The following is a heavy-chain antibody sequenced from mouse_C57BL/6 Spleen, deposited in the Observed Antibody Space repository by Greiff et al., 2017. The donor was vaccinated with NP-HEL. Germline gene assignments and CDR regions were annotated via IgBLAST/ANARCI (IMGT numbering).Heavy chain of an antibody. CDR2: IYPGDGDT. CDR1: GYAFSSSW. CDR3: ARYWDRAMDY. Sequence: VKLMESGPELVKPGASVKISCKASGYAFSSSWMNWVKQRPGKGLEWIGRIYPGDGDTNYNGKFKGKATLTADKSSSTAYMQLSSLTSEDSAVYFCARYWDRAMDYWGQGTSVTVSS. V-gene: IGHV1-82*01. D-gene: IGHD4-1*01. J-gene: IGHJ4*01.